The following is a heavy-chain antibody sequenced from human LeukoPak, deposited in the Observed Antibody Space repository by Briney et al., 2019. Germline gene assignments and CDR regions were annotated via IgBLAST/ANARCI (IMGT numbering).Heavy chain of an antibody. CDR3: ARETFPAGSQYFDY. D-gene: IGHD6-13*01. Sequence: SETLSLTCTVSGGSISSYYWSWIRQPAGKGLEWIGRIYTSGSTNYNPSLKSRVTMSVDTSKNQFSLKLSSVTAADTAVYYCARETFPAGSQYFDYWGQGTLVTVSS. CDR2: IYTSGST. J-gene: IGHJ4*02. CDR1: GGSISSYY. V-gene: IGHV4-4*07.